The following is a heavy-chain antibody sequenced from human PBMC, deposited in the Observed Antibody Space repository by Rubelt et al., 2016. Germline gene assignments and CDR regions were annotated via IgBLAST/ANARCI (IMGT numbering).Heavy chain of an antibody. J-gene: IGHJ4*02. CDR3: ARDAGDNYTYVY. V-gene: IGHV3-30*01. D-gene: IGHD4-11*01. Sequence: SYDGSNKYYADSVKGRFTISRDNSKNTLYRQMNSLRAEDTAVYYCARDAGDNYTYVYWGQGTLVTVSS. CDR2: SYDGSNK.